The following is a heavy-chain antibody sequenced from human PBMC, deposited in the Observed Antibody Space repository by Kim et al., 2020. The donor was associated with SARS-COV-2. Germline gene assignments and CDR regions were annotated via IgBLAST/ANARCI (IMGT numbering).Heavy chain of an antibody. Sequence: EDAVKGRFTNCRDNAQNSLYLQVNSLRVEDTAVYYCARVALGSSSYHYLDLWGQGTLVTVSS. J-gene: IGHJ4*02. CDR3: ARVALGSSSYHYLDL. D-gene: IGHD3-22*01. V-gene: IGHV3-11*05.